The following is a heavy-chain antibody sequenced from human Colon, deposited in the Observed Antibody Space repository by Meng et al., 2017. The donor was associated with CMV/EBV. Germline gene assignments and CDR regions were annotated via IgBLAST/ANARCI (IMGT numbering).Heavy chain of an antibody. Sequence: QGRLVECGGGGVQPGGSLRISCAASGFTFSDYGMHWLRQAPGKGLAWVAFVLYDGSSKYYGDSVKGRFSISRDNSKNTLYLQMNSLRADDTAVYYCVKDQCRGWGQGTLVTVSS. CDR2: VLYDGSSK. CDR3: VKDQCRG. D-gene: IGHD3-10*01. J-gene: IGHJ4*02. CDR1: GFTFSDYG. V-gene: IGHV3-30*02.